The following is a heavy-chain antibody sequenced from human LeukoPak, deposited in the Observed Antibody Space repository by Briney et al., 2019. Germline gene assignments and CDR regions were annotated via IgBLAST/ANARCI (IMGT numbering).Heavy chain of an antibody. V-gene: IGHV3-23*01. D-gene: IGHD4-23*01. CDR2: ISGSGGST. Sequence: GGSLRLSCAASGFTFSSYAMSWVRQAPGKGLEWVSAISGSGGSTYYADSVKGRFTISRDNSKNTLYLQMNSLRGEDTGVYYCARDRGGNEFDYWGQGTLVTVSS. CDR3: ARDRGGNEFDY. J-gene: IGHJ4*02. CDR1: GFTFSSYA.